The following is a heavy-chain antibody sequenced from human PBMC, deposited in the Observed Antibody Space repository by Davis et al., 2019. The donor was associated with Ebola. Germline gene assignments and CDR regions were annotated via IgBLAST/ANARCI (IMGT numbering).Heavy chain of an antibody. CDR2: INAGNGNT. V-gene: IGHV1-3*01. D-gene: IGHD6-19*01. CDR1: GYTFTGYY. CDR3: AGAVAGRGWY. J-gene: IGHJ4*02. Sequence: AASVKVSCKASGYTFTGYYMHWVRQAPGQRLEWMGWINAGNGNTKYSQKFQGRVTITRDTSASTAYMELSSLRSEDTAVYYCAGAVAGRGWYWGQGTLVTVSS.